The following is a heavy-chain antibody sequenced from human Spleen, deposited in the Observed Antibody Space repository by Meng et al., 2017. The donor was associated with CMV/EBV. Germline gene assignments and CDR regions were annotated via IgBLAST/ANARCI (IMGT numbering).Heavy chain of an antibody. V-gene: IGHV4-30-4*02. CDR1: GGSISSGDYY. CDR2: IYYSGST. Sequence: SETLSLTCAVSGGSISSGDYYWSWIRQPPGKGLEWIGYIYYSGSTYYNPSLKSRVTISVDTSKNQFSLKLSSVTAADTAVYYCARGSGNGWFDPWGQGTLVTVSS. J-gene: IGHJ5*02. D-gene: IGHD2-15*01. CDR3: ARGSGNGWFDP.